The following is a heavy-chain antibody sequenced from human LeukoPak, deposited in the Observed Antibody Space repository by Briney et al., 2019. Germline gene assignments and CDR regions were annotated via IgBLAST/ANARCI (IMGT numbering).Heavy chain of an antibody. D-gene: IGHD2-21*02. V-gene: IGHV3-33*01. CDR2: IWYDGSNK. Sequence: GGSLRLSCAASGFTFSSYGMHWVRQAPGKGLDGVAVIWYDGSNKYYADSAKGRFTISRDNSKNTLYLQMNSLRAEDTAVYYCARGRGGPGYYYFDYWGQGTLVTVSS. CDR1: GFTFSSYG. J-gene: IGHJ4*02. CDR3: ARGRGGPGYYYFDY.